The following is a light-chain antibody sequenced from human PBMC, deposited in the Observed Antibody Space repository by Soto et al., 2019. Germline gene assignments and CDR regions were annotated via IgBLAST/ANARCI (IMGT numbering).Light chain of an antibody. CDR3: SSFTSSSTWV. J-gene: IGLJ3*02. Sequence: QSALTQPASVSGSPGQSITISCTGTSSDVGGYSVSWYQHHPGKSPKLMIYEVTNRHSGVSNRFSGSKSGNTASLTISGLQAEDEADYYCSSFTSSSTWVFGGGTKLTVL. CDR2: EVT. CDR1: SSDVGGYS. V-gene: IGLV2-14*01.